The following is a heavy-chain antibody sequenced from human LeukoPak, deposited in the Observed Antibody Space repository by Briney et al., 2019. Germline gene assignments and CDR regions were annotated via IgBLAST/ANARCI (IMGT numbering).Heavy chain of an antibody. CDR1: GFTLSSYE. Sequence: PGVSLSLSCAVSGFTLSSYEFNWVRQAPGEGLEWVSYISSSGRTIFYRDSVKGRFTLSRDNAKYALYLQMNSLRAEDTAVYHCARGEGYCSSTSCYAGPSYGLDVWGQGTTVTVSS. D-gene: IGHD2-2*01. J-gene: IGHJ6*02. V-gene: IGHV3-48*03. CDR3: ARGEGYCSSTSCYAGPSYGLDV. CDR2: ISSSGRTI.